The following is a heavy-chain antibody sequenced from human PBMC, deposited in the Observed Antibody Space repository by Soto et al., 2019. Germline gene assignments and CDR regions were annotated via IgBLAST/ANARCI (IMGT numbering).Heavy chain of an antibody. D-gene: IGHD3-10*01. CDR3: ARDDPGGWFGELLNGY. CDR1: GFTFSSYW. Sequence: EVQLVESGGGLVQPGGSLRLSCAASGFTFSSYWMSWVRQAPGKGLEWVANIKQDGSEKYYVDSVKGRFTISRDNAKNSLYLQMNSLRAEDTAVYYCARDDPGGWFGELLNGYWGQGTLVTVSS. CDR2: IKQDGSEK. J-gene: IGHJ4*02. V-gene: IGHV3-7*05.